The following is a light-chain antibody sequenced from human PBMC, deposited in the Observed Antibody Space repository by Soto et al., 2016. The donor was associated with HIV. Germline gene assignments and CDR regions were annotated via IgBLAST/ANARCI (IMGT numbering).Light chain of an antibody. V-gene: IGKV1-33*01. Sequence: DIQMTQSPSSLSASVGDRVTITCQASHDITNYLNWYQQKPGKAPELLIYNASNLQTGVPSRFSGSGSGTDFTFTISNLQPEDIATFYCQQYDILPVAFGQGHDWRLN. J-gene: IGKJ5*01. CDR2: NAS. CDR3: QQYDILPVA. CDR1: HDITNY.